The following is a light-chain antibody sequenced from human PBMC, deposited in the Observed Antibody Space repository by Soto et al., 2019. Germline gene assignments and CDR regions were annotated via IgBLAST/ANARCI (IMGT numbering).Light chain of an antibody. V-gene: IGLV4-69*01. CDR1: SAHSSYA. CDR3: QTWGTGIVGV. J-gene: IGLJ3*02. CDR2: LNSDGSH. Sequence: QPVLTQSPSASASLGASVKLTCTLSSAHSSYAIAWHQQKPEKGPRYLMKLNSDGSHSKGDGIPDRFSGSSSGAERYLTISSLQSEDEADYYCQTWGTGIVGVFGGGTKLTVL.